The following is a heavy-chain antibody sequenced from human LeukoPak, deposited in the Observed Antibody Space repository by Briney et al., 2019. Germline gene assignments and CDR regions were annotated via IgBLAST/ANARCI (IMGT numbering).Heavy chain of an antibody. CDR3: AAGSSGYYYYFDY. CDR1: GGTFSSYA. V-gene: IGHV1-69*05. D-gene: IGHD3-22*01. J-gene: IGHJ4*02. Sequence: SVKVSCKASGGTFSSYAISWVRQAPGQGLEWMGGIIPIFGTANYAQKFQGRVTMTRDTSISTVYMELSRLRSDDTAVYYCAAGSSGYYYYFDYWGQGTLVTVSS. CDR2: IIPIFGTA.